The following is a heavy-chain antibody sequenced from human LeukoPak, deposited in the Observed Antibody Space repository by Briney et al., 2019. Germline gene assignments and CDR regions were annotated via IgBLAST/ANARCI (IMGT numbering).Heavy chain of an antibody. V-gene: IGHV4-61*05. D-gene: IGHD5-18*01. CDR2: IYYSGST. CDR1: GGSISSSSYY. Sequence: SETLSLTCTVSGGSISSSSYYWSWIRQPPGKGLEWIGYIYYSGSTNYNPSLKSRVTISVDTSKNQFSLKLSSVTAADTAVYYCARSGYSYGFRPYNWFDPWGQGTLVTVSS. CDR3: ARSGYSYGFRPYNWFDP. J-gene: IGHJ5*02.